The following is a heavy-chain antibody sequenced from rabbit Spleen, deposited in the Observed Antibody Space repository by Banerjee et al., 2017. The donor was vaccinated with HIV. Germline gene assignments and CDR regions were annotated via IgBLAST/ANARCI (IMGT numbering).Heavy chain of an antibody. V-gene: IGHV1S45*01. CDR3: ARALATMTMMITPFNL. CDR2: INALTGKA. J-gene: IGHJ4*01. CDR1: GFSFSNKAV. D-gene: IGHD2-1*01. Sequence: QEQLVESGGGLVKPEGSLKLSCTASGFSFSNKAVMCWVRQAPGKGLEWIACINALTGKAVYASWAKGRFTFSKTSSTTVTLQMTSLTAADTATYFCARALATMTMMITPFNLWGPGTLVTVS.